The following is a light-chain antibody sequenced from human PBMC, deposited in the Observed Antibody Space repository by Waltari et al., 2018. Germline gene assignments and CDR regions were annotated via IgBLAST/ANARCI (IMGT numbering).Light chain of an antibody. J-gene: IGLJ2*01. CDR2: EVS. CDR1: SSDVGGNNY. Sequence: QSALTQPPSASGSPGQSVTISCTGTSSDVGGNNYVSWYQQHPGKAPKLVIYEVSQRPSRVPDRFSGSKSGNTASLTVSGLQAEDEAYYYCFSYAGSSFLFGGGTKLTVL. V-gene: IGLV2-8*01. CDR3: FSYAGSSFL.